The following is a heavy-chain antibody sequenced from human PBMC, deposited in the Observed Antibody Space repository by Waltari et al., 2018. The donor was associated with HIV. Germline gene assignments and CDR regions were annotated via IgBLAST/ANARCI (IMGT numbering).Heavy chain of an antibody. CDR2: IYYSGST. CDR3: ARNGYYGSGSYPY. D-gene: IGHD3-10*01. CDR1: GGSISSSSYY. V-gene: IGHV4-39*01. J-gene: IGHJ4*02. Sequence: QLQLQESGPGLVKPSETLSLTCTVSGGSISSSSYYWGWIRQPPGKGLGWIGSIYYSGSTDYNPSLKSRVTISVDTSKNQFSLKLSSVTAADTAVYYCARNGYYGSGSYPYWGQGTLVTVAS.